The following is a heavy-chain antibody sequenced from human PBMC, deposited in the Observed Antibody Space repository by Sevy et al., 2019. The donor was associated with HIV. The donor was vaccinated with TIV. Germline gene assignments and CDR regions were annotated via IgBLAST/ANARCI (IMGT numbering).Heavy chain of an antibody. CDR3: ARDHRYCSGGSCYAGYYGMDV. J-gene: IGHJ6*02. V-gene: IGHV4-61*01. CDR1: GGSVSSGSYY. CDR2: IYYSEST. Sequence: SETLSLTCTVSGGSVSSGSYYWSWIRQPPGKGLEWIGYIYYSESTNYNPSLKSRVTISVDTSKNQFSLKLSSVTAADTAVYYCARDHRYCSGGSCYAGYYGMDVWGQGTTVTVSS. D-gene: IGHD2-15*01.